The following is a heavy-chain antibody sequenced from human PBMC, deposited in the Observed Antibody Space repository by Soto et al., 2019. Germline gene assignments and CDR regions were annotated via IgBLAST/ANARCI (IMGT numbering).Heavy chain of an antibody. V-gene: IGHV3-30-3*01. D-gene: IGHD1-26*01. CDR1: GFTFSSYA. CDR2: ISYDGSNK. CDR3: ARGNWWELLWPFDY. Sequence: QVQLVESGGGVVQPGRSLRLSCAASGFTFSSYAMHWVRQAPGKGLEWVAVISYDGSNKYYADSVKGRFTIFRDNSKNTLYLQMNSLRAEDTAVYYCARGNWWELLWPFDYWGQGTLVTVSS. J-gene: IGHJ4*02.